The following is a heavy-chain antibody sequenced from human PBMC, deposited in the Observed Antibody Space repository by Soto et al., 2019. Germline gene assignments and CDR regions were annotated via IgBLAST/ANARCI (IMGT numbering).Heavy chain of an antibody. J-gene: IGHJ3*02. CDR3: ARETRGTTVTKFDI. V-gene: IGHV1-69*12. CDR1: GGTFSSYA. Sequence: QVQLVQSGAEVTKPGSSVKVSCKASGGTFSSYAISWVRQAPGQGLEWMGGIIPIFGTANYAQKFQGRVTIIADESTSTAYMELSSLRSEDTAVYYCARETRGTTVTKFDIWGQGTMVTVSS. CDR2: IIPIFGTA. D-gene: IGHD4-17*01.